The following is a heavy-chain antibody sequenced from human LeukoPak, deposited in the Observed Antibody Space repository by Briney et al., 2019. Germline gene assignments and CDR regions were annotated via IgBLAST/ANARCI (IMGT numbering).Heavy chain of an antibody. CDR3: AREDYYDSGSNDY. V-gene: IGHV1-69*05. CDR2: IIPPSGTT. J-gene: IGHJ4*02. CDR1: GGTFSSSG. Sequence: GASVKVSCKASGGTFSSSGFYWVRQAPGQGLEWMGGIIPPSGTTNYAQKFQGRVTITRNTSISTAYMELSSLRSEDTAVYYCAREDYYDSGSNDYWGQGTLVTVSS. D-gene: IGHD3-22*01.